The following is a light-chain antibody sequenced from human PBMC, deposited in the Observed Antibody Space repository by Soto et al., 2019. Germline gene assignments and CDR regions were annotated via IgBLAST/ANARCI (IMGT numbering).Light chain of an antibody. CDR2: SNN. J-gene: IGLJ3*02. V-gene: IGLV1-47*02. Sequence: QSVLTQPPSTSGTPGQRVTISCSGSSSNIGRHFVYWYQQLPGTAPKLLIYSNNQRPSGVPDRFSGSKSGTSASLAISGLRSEDEADYYCAAWDDSLSGLWVFGGGTKLTVL. CDR1: SSNIGRHF. CDR3: AAWDDSLSGLWV.